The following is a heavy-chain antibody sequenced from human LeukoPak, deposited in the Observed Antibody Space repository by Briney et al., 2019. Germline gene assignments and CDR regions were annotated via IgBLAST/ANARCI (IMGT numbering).Heavy chain of an antibody. J-gene: IGHJ6*02. V-gene: IGHV3-33*01. CDR3: ARDLGLVKRGGDYYYYGMDV. Sequence: PGRSLRLSCAASGFTFSSFGMHWVRQAPGKGLEWVAVIWYDGSNKYYADSVKGRFTISRDNSKNTLYLQMNSLRAEDTAVYYCARDLGLVKRGGDYYYYGMDVWGQGTTVTVSS. D-gene: IGHD3/OR15-3a*01. CDR2: IWYDGSNK. CDR1: GFTFSSFG.